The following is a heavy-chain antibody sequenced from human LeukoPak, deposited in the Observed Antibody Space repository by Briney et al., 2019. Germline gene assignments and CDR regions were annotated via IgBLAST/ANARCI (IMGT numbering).Heavy chain of an antibody. Sequence: GGSLRLSCAASGFTFSSYSMNWVRQAPGKGLEWVSSISSSSSYIYYADSVKGRFTISRDNAKNSLYLQMNSQRAEDTAVYYCARDSYFDWSGPRVFDYWGQGTLVTVSS. V-gene: IGHV3-21*01. D-gene: IGHD3-9*01. CDR2: ISSSSSYI. CDR1: GFTFSSYS. J-gene: IGHJ4*02. CDR3: ARDSYFDWSGPRVFDY.